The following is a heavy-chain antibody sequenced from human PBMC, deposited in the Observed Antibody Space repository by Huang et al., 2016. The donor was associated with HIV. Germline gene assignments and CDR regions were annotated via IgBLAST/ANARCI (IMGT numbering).Heavy chain of an antibody. CDR2: MNHNTGNT. J-gene: IGHJ4*02. Sequence: QVHLVQSGAEVKKPGASVKVSCKASGYTFTNYDINWVRQAPGRGLEWMGWMNHNTGNTGFAQSVQGRVTMTRKTSITTAYMELTSLTSEDTAVYYCARSAYGDLDYWGLGTLVIVSS. CDR1: GYTFTNYD. V-gene: IGHV1-8*02. CDR3: ARSAYGDLDY. D-gene: IGHD4-17*01.